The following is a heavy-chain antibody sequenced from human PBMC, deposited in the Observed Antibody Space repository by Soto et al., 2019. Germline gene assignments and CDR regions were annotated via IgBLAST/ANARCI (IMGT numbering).Heavy chain of an antibody. CDR2: IYHSGST. D-gene: IGHD2-15*01. J-gene: IGHJ5*02. CDR1: GGSISSGGYS. Sequence: PSETLSLTCAVSGGSISSGGYSWSWIRQPPGKGLEWIGYIYHSGSTYYNPSPKSRVTISVDRSKNQFSLKLSSVTAADTAVYYCARGHGYCSGGSCYQSPEAWFDPWGQGTLVTVSS. CDR3: ARGHGYCSGGSCYQSPEAWFDP. V-gene: IGHV4-30-2*01.